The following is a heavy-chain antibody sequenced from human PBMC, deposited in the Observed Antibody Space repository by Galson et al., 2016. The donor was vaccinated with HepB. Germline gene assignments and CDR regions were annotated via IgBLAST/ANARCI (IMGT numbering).Heavy chain of an antibody. J-gene: IGHJ4*02. V-gene: IGHV3-23*01. D-gene: IGHD1-1*01. CDR3: AKLMGDWSDRSTGFVDY. CDR1: GFTFSSYI. Sequence: SLRLSCAASGFTFSSYIMSWVRQAPGKRLEWVAAISGSGSDTYYTDPAKGRFTISKDNSKNTVYLHMNNLRAEDTAIYYCAKLMGDWSDRSTGFVDYWGQGTMVTVSS. CDR2: ISGSGSDT.